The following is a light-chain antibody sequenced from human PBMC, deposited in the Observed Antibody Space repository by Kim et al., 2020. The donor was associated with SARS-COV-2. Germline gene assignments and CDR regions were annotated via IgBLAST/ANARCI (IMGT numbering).Light chain of an antibody. CDR3: DSRDNAGNHV. CDR2: ANN. V-gene: IGLV3-19*01. J-gene: IGLJ1*01. CDR1: TLRTYY. Sequence: SYELTQDPYVSVALGQTLRITCQGDTLRTYYANWFQQKAGQAPVLVIFANNRRPSGIPDRFSGSSSGNTASLTITGAQAEDEGDYYCDSRDNAGNHVFGT.